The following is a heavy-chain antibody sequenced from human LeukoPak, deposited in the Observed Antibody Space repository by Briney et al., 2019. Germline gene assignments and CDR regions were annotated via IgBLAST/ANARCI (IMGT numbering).Heavy chain of an antibody. CDR1: GGSFSGYY. CDR2: INHSGST. D-gene: IGHD5-12*01. V-gene: IGHV4-34*01. CDR3: ARVATIPYYYYGMDV. J-gene: IGHJ6*02. Sequence: SETLSLTCAVYGGSFSGYYWSWIRQPPGKGLEWIGKINHSGSTNYNPSLKSRVTISVDTSKNQFSLKLSSVTAADTAVYYCARVATIPYYYYGMDVWGQGTTVTVSS.